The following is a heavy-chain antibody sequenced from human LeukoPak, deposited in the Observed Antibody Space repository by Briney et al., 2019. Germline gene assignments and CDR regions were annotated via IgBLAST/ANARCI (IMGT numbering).Heavy chain of an antibody. CDR2: IKQDGSDK. CDR1: GFTFSSYW. J-gene: IGHJ4*02. Sequence: GGSLRLSCVASGFTFSSYWMTWVRQAPGKGLEWEASIKQDGSDKYYVDSVKGRFTISRDNAKNSLYLQMNSLRAEDTAVYYCARDLWGGSGSGFDYWGQGTLVTVSS. V-gene: IGHV3-7*04. D-gene: IGHD3-10*01. CDR3: ARDLWGGSGSGFDY.